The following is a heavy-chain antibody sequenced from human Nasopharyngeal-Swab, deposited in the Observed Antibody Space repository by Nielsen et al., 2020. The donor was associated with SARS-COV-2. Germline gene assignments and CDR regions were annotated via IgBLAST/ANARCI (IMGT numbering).Heavy chain of an antibody. D-gene: IGHD3-10*01. CDR3: ARDRGALNV. V-gene: IGHV6-1*01. CDR1: GDRVSRNNAA. Sequence: LRLSCAISGDRVSRNNAAWNWIRQSPSRGLEWLGRTYYSSQWDSDYAVAVKSRITINPDTAKNQFSLQLNSVTPEDTAVYYCARDRGALNVWGQGTTVTVSS. J-gene: IGHJ6*02. CDR2: TYYSSQWDS.